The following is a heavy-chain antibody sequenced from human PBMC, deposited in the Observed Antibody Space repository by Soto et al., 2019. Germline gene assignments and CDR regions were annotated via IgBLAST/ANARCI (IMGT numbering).Heavy chain of an antibody. Sequence: QVQLVESGGGVVQPGRSLRLSCAASGFTFSSYGRHWVRQAPGKGLEWVAVISYDGSNKYYADSVKGRFTISRDNSKNTLYLQMTSLRAEDTAVYYCAKDLLGPGRAYGMDVWGQGTTVTVSS. D-gene: IGHD7-27*01. CDR2: ISYDGSNK. V-gene: IGHV3-30*18. CDR3: AKDLLGPGRAYGMDV. J-gene: IGHJ6*02. CDR1: GFTFSSYG.